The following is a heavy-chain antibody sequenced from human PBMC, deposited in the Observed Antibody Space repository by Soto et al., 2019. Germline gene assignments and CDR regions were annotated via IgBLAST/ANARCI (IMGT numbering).Heavy chain of an antibody. J-gene: IGHJ3*02. D-gene: IGHD4-17*01. V-gene: IGHV3-48*01. CDR1: GFTFSSYS. CDR2: ISSSSSTI. CDR3: AIYRRPVTNDDFDI. Sequence: PGGSLRLSCAASGFTFSSYSMNWARQAPGKGLEWVSYISSSSSTIYYADSVKGRFTISRDNAKNSLYLQMNSLRAEDTAVYYCAIYRRPVTNDDFDIWGQGTMVTVSS.